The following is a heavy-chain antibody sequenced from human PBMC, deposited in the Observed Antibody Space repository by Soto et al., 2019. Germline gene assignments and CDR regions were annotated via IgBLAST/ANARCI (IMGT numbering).Heavy chain of an antibody. CDR2: INAGNGNT. CDR3: ASGPGGPAGPGDY. D-gene: IGHD2-15*01. J-gene: IGHJ4*02. Sequence: QVQLVQSGAEVKKPGASVKVSCKASGYTFTTYAMHWVRQAPGQRLEWMGWINAGNGNTKYSQKFQGRVTITRDTSASTAYMYLSSLRSEDTAVYYCASGPGGPAGPGDYWGQGTLVTVSS. V-gene: IGHV1-3*01. CDR1: GYTFTTYA.